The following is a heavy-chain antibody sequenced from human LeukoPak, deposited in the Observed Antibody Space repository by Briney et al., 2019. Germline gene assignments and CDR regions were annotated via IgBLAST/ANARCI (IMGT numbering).Heavy chain of an antibody. V-gene: IGHV4-34*01. CDR3: ASLAVAGTD. D-gene: IGHD6-19*01. J-gene: IGHJ4*02. CDR2: INHSGST. Sequence: GSLRLSCAASGFTFSSYAMSWVRQPPGKGLEWIGEINHSGSTNYNPSLKSRVTISVDTSKNQFSLKLSSVTAADTAVYYCASLAVAGTDWGQGTLVTVSS. CDR1: GFTFSSYA.